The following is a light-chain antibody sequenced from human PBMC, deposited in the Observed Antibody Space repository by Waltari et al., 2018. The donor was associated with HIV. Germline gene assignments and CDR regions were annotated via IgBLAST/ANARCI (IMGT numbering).Light chain of an antibody. CDR3: QQFYRRPIT. CDR1: DEIIFY. V-gene: IGKV1-33*01. Sequence: IQTTLSPSSLFASVGHRLASSYQASDEIIFYLNWFQQQPAKAPKLLIYDASNLETGVSSRFSGNGSGRDFTFTVTSLQTEDLATYYCQQFYRRPITFGQGTGLELK. J-gene: IGKJ5*01. CDR2: DAS.